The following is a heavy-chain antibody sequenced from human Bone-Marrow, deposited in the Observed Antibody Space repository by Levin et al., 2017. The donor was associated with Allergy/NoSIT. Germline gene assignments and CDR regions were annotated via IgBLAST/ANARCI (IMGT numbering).Heavy chain of an antibody. CDR1: GLTVSDNY. Sequence: GVSLRLSCSASGLTVSDNYMTWVRQPPGKGLEWVSLIFSGGATYYADSVKGRFTISRDSSKNTLYLQMTSLRPDDTAVYFCARTIYSIMTTYMDVWGKGAMLIVSS. CDR2: IFSGGAT. J-gene: IGHJ6*03. D-gene: IGHD3-16*01. CDR3: ARTIYSIMTTYMDV. V-gene: IGHV3-66*02.